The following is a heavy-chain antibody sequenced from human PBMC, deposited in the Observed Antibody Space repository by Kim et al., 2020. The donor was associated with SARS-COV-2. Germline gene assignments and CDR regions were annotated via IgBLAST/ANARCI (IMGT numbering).Heavy chain of an antibody. V-gene: IGHV1-18*01. Sequence: KYAQKIQGRVTMTTDTSTSTAYMELRSLRSDDTAVYYCARAVGGNSLDYWGQGTLVTVSS. J-gene: IGHJ4*02. CDR3: ARAVGGNSLDY. D-gene: IGHD2-21*02.